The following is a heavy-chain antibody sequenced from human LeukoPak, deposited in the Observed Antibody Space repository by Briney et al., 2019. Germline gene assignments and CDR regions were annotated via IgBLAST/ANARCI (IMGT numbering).Heavy chain of an antibody. V-gene: IGHV3-23*01. CDR2: ISGSGGNT. CDR1: GFTFSSNA. D-gene: IGHD6-19*01. J-gene: IGHJ4*02. CDR3: AKAVGSGWRYYFDY. Sequence: GGSLRLSCAASGFTFSSNAMIWARQAPGKGLERVSVISGSGGNTYYADSVKGRLTISRDNSKNTLYLQMNSLRAEDTAVYYCAKAVGSGWRYYFDYWGQGTLVTVSS.